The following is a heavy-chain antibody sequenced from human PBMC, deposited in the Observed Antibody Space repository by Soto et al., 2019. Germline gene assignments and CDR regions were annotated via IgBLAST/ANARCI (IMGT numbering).Heavy chain of an antibody. CDR3: AREPATAKPEGVDF. CDR1: GYTFSDYY. J-gene: IGHJ4*02. CDR2: INPNSGGT. V-gene: IGHV1-2*02. D-gene: IGHD1-1*01. Sequence: ASVKVSFKASGYTFSDYYIHWVRQAPGQGLEWMGWINPNSGGTKYAPKFQGGVTMTRDTSITTAYMELSRLRSGDTAVYYCAREPATAKPEGVDFWGQGTLVTVSS.